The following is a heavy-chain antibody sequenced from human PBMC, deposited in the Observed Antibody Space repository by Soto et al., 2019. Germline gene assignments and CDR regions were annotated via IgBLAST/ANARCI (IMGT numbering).Heavy chain of an antibody. CDR1: GGAIGSHY. CDR3: QIGLSCCDWFHX. CDR2: IYCSGST. D-gene: IGHD3-10*01. V-gene: IGHV4-4*07. J-gene: IGHJ5*02. Sequence: SETLSLTCTISGGAIGSHYWTWIRQPAGKGLEWILRIYCSGSTKYNPSLQSRVTMSLDTSKNQFSLRLESVTAADTAVYYCQIGLSCCDWFHXWGQVTLFTVSX.